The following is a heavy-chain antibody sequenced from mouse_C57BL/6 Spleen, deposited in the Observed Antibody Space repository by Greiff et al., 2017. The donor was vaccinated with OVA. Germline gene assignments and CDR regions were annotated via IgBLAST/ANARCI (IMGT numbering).Heavy chain of an antibody. CDR2: ISYDGSN. V-gene: IGHV3-6*01. D-gene: IGHD4-1*01. CDR3: ARANWVYYFDY. Sequence: EVHLVESGPGLVKPSQSLSLTCSVTGYSITSGYYWNWIRQFPGNKLEWMGYISYDGSNNYNPSLKNRISITRDTSKNQFFLKLNSVTTEDTATYYCARANWVYYFDYWGQGTTLTVSS. CDR1: GYSITSGYY. J-gene: IGHJ2*01.